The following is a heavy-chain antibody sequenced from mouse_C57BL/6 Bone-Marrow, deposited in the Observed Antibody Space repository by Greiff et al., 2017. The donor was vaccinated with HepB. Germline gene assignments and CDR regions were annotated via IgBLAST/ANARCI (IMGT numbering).Heavy chain of an antibody. Sequence: EVMLVESGPGLAKPSQTLSLTCSVTGYSITSDYWNWIRKFPGNKLEYMGYISYSGSTYYNPSLKSRLSITRDTSKNQYYLQLNSVTTEDTATYYCARGDYGSSSYWYFDVWGTGTTVTVSS. CDR3: ARGDYGSSSYWYFDV. D-gene: IGHD1-1*01. CDR1: GYSITSDY. V-gene: IGHV3-8*01. CDR2: ISYSGST. J-gene: IGHJ1*03.